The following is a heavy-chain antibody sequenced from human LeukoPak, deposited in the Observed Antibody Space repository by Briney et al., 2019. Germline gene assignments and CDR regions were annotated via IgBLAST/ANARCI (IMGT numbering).Heavy chain of an antibody. Sequence: SETLSLTCTVSSGSISSSTYYWGWIRQPPGKGLEWIGEINHSGSTNYNPSLKSRVTISVDTSKNQFSLKLSSVTAADTAVYYCARPVAWFGELPYYYYYMDVWGKGTTVTISS. CDR3: ARPVAWFGELPYYYYYMDV. D-gene: IGHD3-10*01. J-gene: IGHJ6*03. CDR1: SGSISSSTYY. V-gene: IGHV4-39*07. CDR2: INHSGST.